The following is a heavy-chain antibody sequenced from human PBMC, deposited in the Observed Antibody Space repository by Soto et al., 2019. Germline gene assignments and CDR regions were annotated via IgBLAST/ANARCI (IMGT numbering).Heavy chain of an antibody. CDR1: GFTFSGSA. V-gene: IGHV3-73*01. Sequence: PGGSLRLSCAASGFTFSGSAMHWVRQASGKGLEWVGRIRSKANSYATAYAASVKGRFTISRDDSKNTAYLQMNSLKTEDTAVYYCTRVGWKAVADDAFDIWGQGTTVTVSS. CDR2: IRSKANSYAT. J-gene: IGHJ3*02. D-gene: IGHD6-19*01. CDR3: TRVGWKAVADDAFDI.